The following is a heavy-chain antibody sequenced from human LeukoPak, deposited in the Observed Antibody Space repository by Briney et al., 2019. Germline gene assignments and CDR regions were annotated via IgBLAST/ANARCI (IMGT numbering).Heavy chain of an antibody. CDR1: GYSISSGYY. J-gene: IGHJ4*02. Sequence: SETLSLTCTVSGYSISSGYYWGWIRQPPGKGLEWIGSIYYSGSTYYNPSLKSRVTISVDTSKNQFSLKLSSVTAADTAVYYCASVYYYDSSGYSPYFDYWGQGTLVTVSS. D-gene: IGHD3-22*01. V-gene: IGHV4-38-2*02. CDR3: ASVYYYDSSGYSPYFDY. CDR2: IYYSGST.